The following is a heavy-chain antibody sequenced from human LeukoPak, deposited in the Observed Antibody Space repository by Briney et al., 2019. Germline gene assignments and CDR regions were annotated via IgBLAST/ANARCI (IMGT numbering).Heavy chain of an antibody. J-gene: IGHJ4*02. Sequence: PSETLSHTCTVSGGSISSSSYYWGWIRQPPGKGLEWIGSIYCSGSTYYNPSLKSRVTISVDTSKNQFSLKLSSVTAADTAVYYCASGGSSGYYFYWGQGTLVTVSS. V-gene: IGHV4-39*01. CDR3: ASGGSSGYYFY. D-gene: IGHD3-22*01. CDR1: GGSISSSSYY. CDR2: IYCSGST.